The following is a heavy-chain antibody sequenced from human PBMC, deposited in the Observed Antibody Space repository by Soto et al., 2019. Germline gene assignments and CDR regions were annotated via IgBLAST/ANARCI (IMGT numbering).Heavy chain of an antibody. D-gene: IGHD3-10*01. CDR2: TYFRSKWYN. J-gene: IGHJ6*02. V-gene: IGHV6-1*01. Sequence: KQSQTLSLTCVISRDSVSSDSVAWNWIRQSPSRGLEWLGRTYFRSKWYNDYVISLKGRIIINPDTSRNQFSLQLDSVTPEDTAVYYCAREYFASGTYGMDVWGQGTTVTVSS. CDR1: RDSVSSDSVA. CDR3: AREYFASGTYGMDV.